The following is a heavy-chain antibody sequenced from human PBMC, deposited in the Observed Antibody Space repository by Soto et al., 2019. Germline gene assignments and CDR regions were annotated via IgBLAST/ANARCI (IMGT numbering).Heavy chain of an antibody. CDR2: IIDSGGST. J-gene: IGHJ3*02. CDR1: GLTFSSCA. V-gene: IGHV3-23*01. CDR3: AKDLGHGGRGAFDI. Sequence: GGSLRHSCASSGLTFSSCAMGWVRQAPGKGLEWVSDIIDSGGSTYYADSVKGRFTISRDNSKSTLYLQMNSLRTEDTAVYYCAKDLGHGGRGAFDIWGQGTMVTVSS. D-gene: IGHD7-27*01.